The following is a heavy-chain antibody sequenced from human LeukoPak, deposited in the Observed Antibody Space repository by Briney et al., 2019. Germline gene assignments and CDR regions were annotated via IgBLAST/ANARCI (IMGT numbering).Heavy chain of an antibody. Sequence: SESLSLTCTVSGGSISSGSYYWSWIRQPAGKGLEWIGRIYTSGSTNYNPSLKSRVTISVDTSKNQFSLKLSSVTAADTAVYYCASSVYDILTGYRNYYYYYYMDVWGKGTTVTVSS. CDR3: ASSVYDILTGYRNYYYYYYMDV. V-gene: IGHV4-61*02. CDR1: GGSISSGSYY. CDR2: IYTSGST. J-gene: IGHJ6*03. D-gene: IGHD3-9*01.